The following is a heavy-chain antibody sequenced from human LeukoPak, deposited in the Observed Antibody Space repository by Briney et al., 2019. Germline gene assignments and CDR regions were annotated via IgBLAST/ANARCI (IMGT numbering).Heavy chain of an antibody. D-gene: IGHD3-3*01. CDR2: IYYSGST. J-gene: IGHJ6*03. Sequence: PSETLSLTCTVSGGSISSYYWSWIRQPPGKGLEWIGYIYYSGSTNYNPSLKSRVTISVDTSKNQFSLKLSSVTAADTAVYYCARGNREITIFGVVIGYYYMDVWGKGTTVTVSS. V-gene: IGHV4-59*01. CDR3: ARGNREITIFGVVIGYYYMDV. CDR1: GGSISSYY.